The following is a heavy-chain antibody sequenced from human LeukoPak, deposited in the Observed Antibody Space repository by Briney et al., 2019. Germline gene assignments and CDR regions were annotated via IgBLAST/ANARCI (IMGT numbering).Heavy chain of an antibody. CDR3: ARGLVGATIQGDY. CDR2: INPSGGST. V-gene: IGHV1-46*01. Sequence: ASVTVSCTASGYTFTSYYMHWVRQAPGQGREWMGIINPSGGSTSYAQKFQGRVTMTRDMSTSTVYMELSSLRSEDTAVYYCARGLVGATIQGDYWGQGTLVTVSS. CDR1: GYTFTSYY. D-gene: IGHD1-26*01. J-gene: IGHJ4*02.